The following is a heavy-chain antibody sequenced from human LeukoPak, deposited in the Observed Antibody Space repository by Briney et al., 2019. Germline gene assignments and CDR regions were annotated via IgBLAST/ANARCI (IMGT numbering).Heavy chain of an antibody. J-gene: IGHJ4*02. CDR2: IYYSGST. V-gene: IGHV4-59*01. CDR3: AREGPWTTVTTTGVPLDY. Sequence: SETLSLTCIVSGGSISSDYWSWIRQPPGKGLEWIGSIYYSGSTNYNPSLRSRVTISVDTSKSQFSLRLISVTAADTAMYYCAREGPWTTVTTTGVPLDYWGQGTLVTVSS. CDR1: GGSISSDY. D-gene: IGHD4-17*01.